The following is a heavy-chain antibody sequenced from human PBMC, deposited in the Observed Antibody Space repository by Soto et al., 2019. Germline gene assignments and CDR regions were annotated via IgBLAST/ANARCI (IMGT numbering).Heavy chain of an antibody. CDR1: GGSISSGGYS. D-gene: IGHD2-2*01. J-gene: IGHJ5*02. CDR3: ARDNCISTSCYRLYNWFDP. CDR2: IYHSGST. Sequence: TSETLSLTCAVSGGSISSGGYSWSWIRQPPGKGLEWIGYIYHSGSTYYNPSLKSRVTISVDRSKNQFSLKLSSVTAADTAVYYCARDNCISTSCYRLYNWFDPWGQGTLVTVS. V-gene: IGHV4-30-2*01.